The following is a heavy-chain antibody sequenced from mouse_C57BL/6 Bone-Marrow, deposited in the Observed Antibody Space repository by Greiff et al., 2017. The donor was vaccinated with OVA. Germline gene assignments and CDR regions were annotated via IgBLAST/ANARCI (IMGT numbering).Heavy chain of an antibody. CDR1: GYTFTDYE. D-gene: IGHD2-5*01. CDR3: TRGYSNYYAMDY. V-gene: IGHV1-15*01. CDR2: IDPETGGT. Sequence: VQLVESGAELVRPGASVTLSCKASGYTFTDYEMHWVKQTPVHGLEWIGAIDPETGGTAYNQKFKGKAILTADKSSSTAYMELRILTSEDSAVYYCTRGYSNYYAMDYWGQGTSVTVSS. J-gene: IGHJ4*01.